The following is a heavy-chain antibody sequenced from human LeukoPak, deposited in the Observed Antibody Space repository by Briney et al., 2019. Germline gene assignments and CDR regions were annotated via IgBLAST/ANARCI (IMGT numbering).Heavy chain of an antibody. D-gene: IGHD3-10*01. CDR1: GYSFTSYW. CDR3: ARVCGSGSYYPCFDY. Sequence: GESLKISCKGSGYSFTSYWIGWVRQMPGKGLEWMGIIYPGDSDTRYSPSFQGQVTISADKSISTAYLQWSSLKASDTAMYYCARVCGSGSYYPCFDYWGQGALVTVSS. J-gene: IGHJ4*02. V-gene: IGHV5-51*01. CDR2: IYPGDSDT.